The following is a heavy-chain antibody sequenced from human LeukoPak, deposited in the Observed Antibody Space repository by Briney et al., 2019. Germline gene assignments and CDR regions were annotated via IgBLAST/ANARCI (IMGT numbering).Heavy chain of an antibody. D-gene: IGHD3-10*01. V-gene: IGHV3-23*01. J-gene: IGHJ4*02. CDR1: GFTFSHYA. CDR2: IGGSGGDT. Sequence: GGSLRLSCTTSGFTFSHYAMAWVRQAPGMGLEWVSTIGGSGGDTHYADSVKGRFAISRDNSKNTLYLQMNSLRAEDTAVYYCAKDVGVILYDYWGKGTLVTVSS. CDR3: AKDVGVILYDY.